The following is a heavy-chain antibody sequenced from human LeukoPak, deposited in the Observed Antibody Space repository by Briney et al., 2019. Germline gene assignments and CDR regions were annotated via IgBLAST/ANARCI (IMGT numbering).Heavy chain of an antibody. CDR1: GGSFSGYY. D-gene: IGHD6-19*01. Sequence: SETLSLTCAVYGGSFSGYYWSWIRQPPGKGLEWIGEINHSGSTNYNPSLKRRVTISVDTSKNQFSLKLSSVTAADTAVYYCARWRGNSSGWYPKVTHIDYWGQGTLVTVSS. CDR3: ARWRGNSSGWYPKVTHIDY. V-gene: IGHV4-34*01. CDR2: INHSGST. J-gene: IGHJ4*02.